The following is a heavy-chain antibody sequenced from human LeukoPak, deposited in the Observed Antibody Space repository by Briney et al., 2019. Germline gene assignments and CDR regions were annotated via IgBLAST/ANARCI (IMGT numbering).Heavy chain of an antibody. J-gene: IGHJ4*02. Sequence: SGTLSLTCTLSGGSISSYYWSWIRQPPGKGLEWIGYIYSSVSTNSHPSLKTRVTISVDTSNNKFTLTLSSVTAADTTVYYCATIYGDYSGFDSWGQGNLV. V-gene: IGHV4-59*12. D-gene: IGHD4-17*01. CDR2: IYSSVST. CDR1: GGSISSYY. CDR3: ATIYGDYSGFDS.